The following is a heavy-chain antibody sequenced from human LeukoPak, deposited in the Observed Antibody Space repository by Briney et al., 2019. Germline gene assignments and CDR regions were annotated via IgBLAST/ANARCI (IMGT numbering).Heavy chain of an antibody. D-gene: IGHD3-10*01. CDR3: ARYSRRGVVPAAFDI. V-gene: IGHV1-46*01. CDR2: INPSNNST. Sequence: GASVKVSCKASGYTFTSYGISWVRQAPGQGLECMGVINPSNNSTNYAEKFQGRVTMTRDTSTSTVYMELSSLRPDDTAVYYCARYSRRGVVPAAFDIWGQGTMVIVSS. CDR1: GYTFTSYG. J-gene: IGHJ3*02.